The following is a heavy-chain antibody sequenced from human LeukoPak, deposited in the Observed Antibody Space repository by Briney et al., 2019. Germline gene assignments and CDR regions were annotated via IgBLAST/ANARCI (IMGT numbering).Heavy chain of an antibody. J-gene: IGHJ4*02. CDR2: IWYDGDNK. V-gene: IGHV3-33*01. D-gene: IGHD5-12*01. CDR1: GFTFTTYG. CDR3: VRDPYEAY. Sequence: GGSLRLSCAVSGFTFTTYGMHWVRQAPGKGLEWVAVIWYDGDNKYYAGSVKGRFTISRDNSKNTLYLQMNSLRAEDTAVYYCVRDPYEAYWGQGTLVTVSS.